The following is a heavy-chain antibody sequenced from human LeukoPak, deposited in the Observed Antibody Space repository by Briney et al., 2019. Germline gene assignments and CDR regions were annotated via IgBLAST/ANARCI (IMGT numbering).Heavy chain of an antibody. V-gene: IGHV3-30*03. D-gene: IGHD2-8*01. J-gene: IGHJ3*01. CDR2: ISYDGSNK. CDR1: GFTFSSYG. CDR3: VSDLDRSDGL. Sequence: GGSLRLSCAASGFTFSSYGVHWVRQAPGKGLEWVAVISYDGSNKYYADSVKGRFTISRDNSKNTLYLQMNSLRAEDTAVYYCVSDLDRSDGLWGQGTMVTVSS.